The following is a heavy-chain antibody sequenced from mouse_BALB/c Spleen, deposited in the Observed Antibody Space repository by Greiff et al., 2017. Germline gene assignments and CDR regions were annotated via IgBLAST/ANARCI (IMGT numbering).Heavy chain of an antibody. CDR2: IYPGDGDT. D-gene: IGHD2-2*01. V-gene: IGHV1-80*01. CDR1: GYAFSSYW. Sequence: QVQLQQSGAELVRPGSSVKISCKASGYAFSSYWMNWVKQRPGQGLEWIGQIYPGDGDTNYNGKFKGKATLTADKSSSTAYMQLSSLTSEDSAVYFCARNWNGYGFDYWGQGTTLTVSS. CDR3: ARNWNGYGFDY. J-gene: IGHJ2*01.